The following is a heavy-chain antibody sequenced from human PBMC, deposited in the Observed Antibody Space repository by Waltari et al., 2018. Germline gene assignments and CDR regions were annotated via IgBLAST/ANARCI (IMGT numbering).Heavy chain of an antibody. V-gene: IGHV4-4*07. CDR2: IYPNGTT. CDR1: GASVSSYY. CDR3: ARGRAMLDY. Sequence: QVQLQETGPGLTKPSETLSVTCFVSGASVSSYYWNWIRQPAGKGLQWIGHIYPNGTTDYNPSLRSRVSMSADTTKNQFSLELTSVTAADTAVYFCARGRAMLDYWGQGTLVTVSS. J-gene: IGHJ4*02.